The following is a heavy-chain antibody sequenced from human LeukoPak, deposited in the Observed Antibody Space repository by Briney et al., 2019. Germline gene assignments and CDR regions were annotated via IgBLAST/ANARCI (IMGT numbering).Heavy chain of an antibody. Sequence: GRSLRLSCAASGFTLSDYYMTWNRQAPGKGLEWVSYVSNGGSCSILYAASVKGRFTVFRDYAKNSLYLQMNSLRADDTGVYYCARDKSNKGHDCWGQGTLVTVSS. CDR2: VSNGGSCSI. CDR1: GFTLSDYY. J-gene: IGHJ4*02. CDR3: ARDKSNKGHDC. V-gene: IGHV3-11*01.